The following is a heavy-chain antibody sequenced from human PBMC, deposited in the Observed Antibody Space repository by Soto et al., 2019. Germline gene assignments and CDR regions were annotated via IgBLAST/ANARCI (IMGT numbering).Heavy chain of an antibody. D-gene: IGHD6-6*01. CDR1: GFTFSDYY. CDR2: ISYSGTTI. Sequence: QVQLVESGGGLVKPVGSLRLSCAASGFTFSDYYMSWIRQAPGKGLEWLSYISYSGTTIYYADSVKGRFTISRDNAKNSLYLQMNSLRADDTAVYYCARAPSSSAPFDYWGQGTLVTVSS. CDR3: ARAPSSSAPFDY. J-gene: IGHJ4*02. V-gene: IGHV3-11*01.